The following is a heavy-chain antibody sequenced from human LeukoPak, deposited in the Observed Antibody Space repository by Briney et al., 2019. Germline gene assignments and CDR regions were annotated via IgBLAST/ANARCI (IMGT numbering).Heavy chain of an antibody. CDR2: IGPSDSYT. J-gene: IGHJ4*02. V-gene: IGHV5-10-1*01. D-gene: IGHD3-9*01. Sequence: GESLKISCKGSGYSFTSYWISWVRQMPGKGLEWMGRIGPSDSYTNYSPSFQGHVTISADKSISTAYLQWSSLKASDTAMYYCARHRPTPVEGKYYDILTGYLDFDYWGQGTLVTVSS. CDR3: ARHRPTPVEGKYYDILTGYLDFDY. CDR1: GYSFTSYW.